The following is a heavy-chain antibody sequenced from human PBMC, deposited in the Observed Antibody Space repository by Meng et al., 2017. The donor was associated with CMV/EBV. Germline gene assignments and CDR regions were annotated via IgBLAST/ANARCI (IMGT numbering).Heavy chain of an antibody. J-gene: IGHJ5*02. V-gene: IGHV4-34*01. CDR2: INHSGST. CDR3: ARGVGGWFDP. CDR1: GGSFSGYY. D-gene: IGHD1-26*01. Sequence: QVQRQQWGGGLLQPSETLSLTCAVYGGSFSGYYWSWIRQPPGKGLEWIGEINHSGSTNYNPSLKSRVTISVDTSKNQFSLKLSSVTAADTAVYYCARGVGGWFDPWGQGTLVTVSS.